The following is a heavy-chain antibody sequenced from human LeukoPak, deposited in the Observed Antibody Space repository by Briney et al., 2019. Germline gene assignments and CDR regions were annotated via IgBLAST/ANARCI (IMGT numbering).Heavy chain of an antibody. V-gene: IGHV1-2*02. Sequence: GASVKVSCKASGYTFTGYYMHWVRQAPGQGLEWMGWVNPNSGGTNYAQKFQGRVTMTRDTSISTAYMELSRLRSDDTAVYYCARDRAAAGLFDYWGQGTLVTVSS. CDR1: GYTFTGYY. D-gene: IGHD6-13*01. J-gene: IGHJ4*02. CDR3: ARDRAAAGLFDY. CDR2: VNPNSGGT.